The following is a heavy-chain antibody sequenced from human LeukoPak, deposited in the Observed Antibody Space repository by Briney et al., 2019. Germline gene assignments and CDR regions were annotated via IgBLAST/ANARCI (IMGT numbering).Heavy chain of an antibody. CDR3: AKASKWTQLWGHFDY. Sequence: GGSLRLSCAASGFTFSSYAMSWVRQAPGKGLEWVSAISGSGGSTYYADSVKGRFTISRDNSKNTLYLQMNSLRAEDTAVYYCAKASKWTQLWGHFDYWGQGTLVTVSS. J-gene: IGHJ4*02. CDR1: GFTFSSYA. V-gene: IGHV3-23*01. D-gene: IGHD5-18*01. CDR2: ISGSGGST.